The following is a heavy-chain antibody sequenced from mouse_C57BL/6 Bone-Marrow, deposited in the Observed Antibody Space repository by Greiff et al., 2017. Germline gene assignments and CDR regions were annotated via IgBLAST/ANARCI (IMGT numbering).Heavy chain of an antibody. CDR2: INPGSGGT. Sequence: VHLVESGAELVRPGTSVKVSCKASGYAFTNYLIEWVKQRPGQGLEWIGVINPGSGGTNYNEKFKGKATLTADKSSSTAYMQLSSLTSEDSAVYFCVIYYYGLFYAMDYWGQGTSVTVSS. J-gene: IGHJ4*01. D-gene: IGHD1-1*01. V-gene: IGHV1-54*01. CDR3: VIYYYGLFYAMDY. CDR1: GYAFTNYL.